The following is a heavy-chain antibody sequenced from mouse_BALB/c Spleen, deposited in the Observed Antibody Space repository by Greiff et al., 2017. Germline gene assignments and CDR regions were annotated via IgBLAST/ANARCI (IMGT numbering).Heavy chain of an antibody. CDR3: ARGGDYDVGAMDY. CDR1: GFTFSSYA. Sequence: EVKLVESGGGLVKPGGSLKLSCAASGFTFSSYAMSWVRQTPEKRLEWVASISSGGSTYYPDSVKGRFTISRDNARNILYLQMSSLRSEDTAMYYCARGGDYDVGAMDYWGQGTSVTVSS. D-gene: IGHD2-4*01. CDR2: ISSGGST. V-gene: IGHV5-6-5*01. J-gene: IGHJ4*01.